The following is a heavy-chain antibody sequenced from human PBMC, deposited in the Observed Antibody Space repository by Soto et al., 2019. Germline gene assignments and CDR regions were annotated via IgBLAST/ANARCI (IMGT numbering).Heavy chain of an antibody. J-gene: IGHJ5*01. D-gene: IGHD6-25*01. CDR3: GTKSIVAP. CDR1: GFTFSSYE. CDR2: IISSGSTK. Sequence: GGSLRLSCAASGFTFSSYEMKGVLQAPGKGHEGVSYIISSGSTKYNADTVKGRFTISGDNAKNSLYLQKNSLKSEDTAVYYCGTKSIVAPWGQGTMVTVSS. V-gene: IGHV3-48*03.